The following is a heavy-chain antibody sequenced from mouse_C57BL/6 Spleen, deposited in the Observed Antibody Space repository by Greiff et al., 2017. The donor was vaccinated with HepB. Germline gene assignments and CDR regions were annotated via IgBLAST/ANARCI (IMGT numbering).Heavy chain of an antibody. V-gene: IGHV14-2*01. Sequence: VQLQQSGAELVKPGASVKLSCTATGFNITDYYMHWVKQRTEQGLEWIGRIDPEDGETKYAPKFQGKATITADTSSNTAYLQLSSLTSEDTAVYSYATELSPYYGMDYWGQGTSVTVSS. CDR1: GFNITDYY. CDR2: IDPEDGET. CDR3: ATELSPYYGMDY. J-gene: IGHJ4*01. D-gene: IGHD3-2*02.